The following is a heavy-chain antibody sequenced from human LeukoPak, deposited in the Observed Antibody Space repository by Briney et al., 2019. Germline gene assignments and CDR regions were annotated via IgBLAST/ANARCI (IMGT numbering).Heavy chain of an antibody. CDR2: ISDSGGST. CDR1: GFTFSSYA. V-gene: IGHV3-23*01. J-gene: IGHJ4*02. CDR3: AKGRSAAYYFDY. Sequence: PGGSLRLSCAASGFTFSSYAMSWVRQAPGKGLEWVSAISDSGGSTYYADSVKGRFTISRDNSKNTLYLQMNSLRAEDTAVYYCAKGRSAAYYFDYWGQGTLVTVSS.